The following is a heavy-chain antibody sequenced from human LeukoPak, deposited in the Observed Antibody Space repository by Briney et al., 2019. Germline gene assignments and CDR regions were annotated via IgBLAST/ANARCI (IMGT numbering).Heavy chain of an antibody. J-gene: IGHJ4*01. D-gene: IGHD3-22*01. CDR2: INPNSGGT. CDR3: ARDLTQTFYYGSSGLDY. CDR1: GYTFTGYY. V-gene: IGHV1-2*02. Sequence: ASVKVSCKTSGYTFTGYYVHWVRQAPGQGLEWMGWINPNSGGTNYAQKFQGRVTMTRDTSINTAYMELSRLISDDTAVYYCARDLTQTFYYGSSGLDYWGHGTLVTVSS.